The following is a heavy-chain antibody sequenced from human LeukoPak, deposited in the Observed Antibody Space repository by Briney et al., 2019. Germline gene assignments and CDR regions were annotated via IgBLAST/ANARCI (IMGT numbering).Heavy chain of an antibody. J-gene: IGHJ4*02. D-gene: IGHD6-19*01. Sequence: ASAKVSCKASGYTFTSYGISWVRQAPGQGLERMGWISAYNGNTNYAQKLQGRVTMTTDTSTRTAYMELRSLRSDDTAVYYCASGDEAGYSSGWYAYWGQGTLVTVSS. CDR3: ASGDEAGYSSGWYAY. CDR2: ISAYNGNT. V-gene: IGHV1-18*01. CDR1: GYTFTSYG.